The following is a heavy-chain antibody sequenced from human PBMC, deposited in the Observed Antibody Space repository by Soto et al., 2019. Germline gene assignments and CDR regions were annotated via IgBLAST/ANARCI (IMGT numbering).Heavy chain of an antibody. CDR1: GASIGSGGW. CDR3: ARHEGWTGPDQ. D-gene: IGHD2-8*02. Sequence: SETMSLTCAVSGASIGSGGWWSWVRQPPGKGLEWIAEIFHDGNTNYSPSLKSRVTISVDKSQNQFSLNVYSVTAADTAVYYCARHEGWTGPDQWGQGTLVTVSS. V-gene: IGHV4-4*02. J-gene: IGHJ5*02. CDR2: IFHDGNT.